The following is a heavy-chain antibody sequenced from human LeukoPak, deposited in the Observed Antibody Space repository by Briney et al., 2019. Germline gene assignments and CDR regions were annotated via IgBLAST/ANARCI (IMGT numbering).Heavy chain of an antibody. J-gene: IGHJ5*02. D-gene: IGHD2-21*02. Sequence: PSETLSLTCTVSGGSISSSSYYWGWIRQPPGKGLEWIGSIYYSGSTYYNPSLKSRVTISVDTSKNQFSLKLSSVTAADTAVYYCARVAVTGWFDPWGQGTLVTVSS. CDR3: ARVAVTGWFDP. V-gene: IGHV4-39*07. CDR1: GGSISSSSYY. CDR2: IYYSGST.